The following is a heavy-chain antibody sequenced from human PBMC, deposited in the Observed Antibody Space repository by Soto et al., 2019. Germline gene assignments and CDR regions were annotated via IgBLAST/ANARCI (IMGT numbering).Heavy chain of an antibody. V-gene: IGHV1-8*01. D-gene: IGHD2-21*02. CDR2: MNPNSGNP. J-gene: IGHJ5*02. CDR1: GYTFTSYD. Sequence: QVQLVQSGAEVKKPGASVKVSCKASGYTFTSYDINWVRQATGQGLEWMGWMNPNSGNPGYAQKFQGRVTMARNTSISTAYMELSSLRSEDTAVYYCARGGDRCGGDCYTPWGQGTLVTVSS. CDR3: ARGGDRCGGDCYTP.